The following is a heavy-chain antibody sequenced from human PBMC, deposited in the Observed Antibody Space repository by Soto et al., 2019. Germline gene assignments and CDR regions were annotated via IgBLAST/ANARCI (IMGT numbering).Heavy chain of an antibody. V-gene: IGHV3-23*01. CDR2: VTVSGDTS. Sequence: EVQLLESGGGLAQPGGSLRLSCAASGFTFSDSALSWVRQGTGKGLEWVSSVTVSGDTSYYADSVEGRFTISRDNSKNTLYLQMNSLRADDTAVYYCAKHGCSYPACYPYYYYVDVWGEGATVTFSS. CDR1: GFTFSDSA. J-gene: IGHJ6*03. D-gene: IGHD2-15*01. CDR3: AKHGCSYPACYPYYYYVDV.